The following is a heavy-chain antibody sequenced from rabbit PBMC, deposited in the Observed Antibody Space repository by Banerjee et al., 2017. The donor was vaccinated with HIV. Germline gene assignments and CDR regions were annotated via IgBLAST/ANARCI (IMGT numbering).Heavy chain of an antibody. CDR2: IYAGSSGTT. D-gene: IGHD4-1*01. CDR1: GFSFSNKYV. Sequence: QEQLEESGGGLVQPEGSLTLTCTASGFSFSNKYVMCWVRQAPGKGLEWIACIYAGSSGTTYYATWAKGRFTISKTSWTTVTLQMTSLTAADTATYFCAKDLAGVIGWNFNLWGPGTLVTVS. V-gene: IGHV1S45*01. CDR3: AKDLAGVIGWNFNL. J-gene: IGHJ4*01.